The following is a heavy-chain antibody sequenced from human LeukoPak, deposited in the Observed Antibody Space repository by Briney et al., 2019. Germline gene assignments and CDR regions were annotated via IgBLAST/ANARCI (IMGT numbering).Heavy chain of an antibody. D-gene: IGHD6-13*01. CDR3: AREAVGSHYDY. V-gene: IGHV3-64*01. Sequence: PGGSLRLSCAASGFTFSSFTMHWVRQAPGKGLEYVSAISSNGGNTYYANSVKGRFTISRDNSKNTQYLQMGSLRAEDMALYYCAREAVGSHYDYWGQGTLVTVSS. J-gene: IGHJ4*02. CDR1: GFTFSSFT. CDR2: ISSNGGNT.